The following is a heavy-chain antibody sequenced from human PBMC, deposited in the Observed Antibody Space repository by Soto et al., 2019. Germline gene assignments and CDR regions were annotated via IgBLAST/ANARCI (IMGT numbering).Heavy chain of an antibody. D-gene: IGHD3-16*01. CDR3: ARDPYFDYMYGTPDY. CDR2: ISNDGSQT. CDR1: GFIFSSFA. Sequence: VQLAESGGDVVQPGRSLQLSCAASGFIFSSFALHWVRQTPDKGLEWVAFISNDGSQTYYADSVKGRFTISRDNSNNSLTLQMDRLRPEDTARYYCARDPYFDYMYGTPDYWGQGTLVAVSS. J-gene: IGHJ4*02. V-gene: IGHV3-30-3*01.